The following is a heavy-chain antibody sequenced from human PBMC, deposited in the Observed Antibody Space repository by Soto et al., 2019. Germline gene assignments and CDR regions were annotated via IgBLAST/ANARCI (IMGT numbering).Heavy chain of an antibody. J-gene: IGHJ4*02. Sequence: QLQLQESGPGLVKPSETLSLTCTVSGGSISSNSYYWGWIRQPPGKGLEWIGSISYSGSTNYNPSLKSRVTISVDTSKTQFSLKLSSVTAADTAMYYCVRRAYCGGDCSSLDYWGQGTLVTVSS. CDR1: GGSISSNSYY. CDR3: VRRAYCGGDCSSLDY. CDR2: ISYSGST. V-gene: IGHV4-39*01. D-gene: IGHD2-21*02.